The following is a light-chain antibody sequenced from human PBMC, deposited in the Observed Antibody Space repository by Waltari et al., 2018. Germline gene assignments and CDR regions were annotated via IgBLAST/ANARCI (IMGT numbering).Light chain of an antibody. CDR2: DNS. Sequence: QSVLTQPPSVPAAPGQTVTISCSGRSSNIGSNDVSRYQQLPGTTPKLLIYDNSERPSGIPDRFSGSKSGTSATLGITGLQTGDEADYYCGTWDRSLNSGVVFGGGTRLTVL. V-gene: IGLV1-51*01. CDR3: GTWDRSLNSGVV. J-gene: IGLJ2*01. CDR1: SSNIGSND.